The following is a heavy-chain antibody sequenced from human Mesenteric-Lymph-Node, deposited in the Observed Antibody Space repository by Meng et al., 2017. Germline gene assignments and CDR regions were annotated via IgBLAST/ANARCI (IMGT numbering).Heavy chain of an antibody. CDR3: ARGLAARPKGAFDI. D-gene: IGHD6-6*01. V-gene: IGHV3-21*01. J-gene: IGHJ3*02. CDR2: ISSSSYI. Sequence: GESLKISCAASGFTFSSYSMNWVRQAPGKGLEWVSSISSSSYIYYADSVKGRFTISRDNAKNSLYLQMNSLRAEDTAVYYCARGLAARPKGAFDIWGQGTMVTVSS. CDR1: GFTFSSYS.